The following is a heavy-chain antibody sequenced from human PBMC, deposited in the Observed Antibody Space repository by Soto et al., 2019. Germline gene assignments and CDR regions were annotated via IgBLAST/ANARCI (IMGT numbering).Heavy chain of an antibody. V-gene: IGHV3-73*02. CDR2: IRSKPKNYAT. CDR3: TRLNWLVTPSENY. CDR1: GFTFSGSA. D-gene: IGHD6-19*01. J-gene: IGHJ4*02. Sequence: EVHLLESGGGLIQPGGSLKLSCAASGFTFSGSAMHWDRQASGKAQEWVGRIRSKPKNYATAYAASVKGRFTISRDDSKNTAYLQMNSLKIEDTAVYYCTRLNWLVTPSENYWGQGTLVTVSS.